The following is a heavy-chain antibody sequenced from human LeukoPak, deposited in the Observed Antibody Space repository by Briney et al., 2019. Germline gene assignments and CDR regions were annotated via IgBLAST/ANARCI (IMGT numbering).Heavy chain of an antibody. J-gene: IGHJ6*03. CDR2: IYYSGST. Sequence: SETLSLTCTVSGGSISSYYWSWIRQPPGKGLEWIGYIYYSGSTNYNPSLKSRVTISVDTSKNQFSLKLSSVTAADTAVYYCARDGVLSGSGSYSTSGYYYYMDVWGKGTTVTISS. CDR3: ARDGVLSGSGSYSTSGYYYYMDV. D-gene: IGHD3-10*01. CDR1: GGSISSYY. V-gene: IGHV4-59*01.